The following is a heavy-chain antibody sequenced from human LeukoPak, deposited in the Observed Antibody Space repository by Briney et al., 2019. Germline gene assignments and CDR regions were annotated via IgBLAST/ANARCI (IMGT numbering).Heavy chain of an antibody. CDR1: GFTFSSYS. CDR3: AKQYSGSYYRYLFDY. Sequence: GGSLRLSCAASGFTFSSYSMNWVRQAPGKGLEWVSAISGSGGSTYYADSVKGRFTISRDNSKNTLYLQMNSLRAEDTAVYYCAKQYSGSYYRYLFDYWGQGTLVTVSS. CDR2: ISGSGGST. V-gene: IGHV3-23*01. J-gene: IGHJ4*02. D-gene: IGHD1-26*01.